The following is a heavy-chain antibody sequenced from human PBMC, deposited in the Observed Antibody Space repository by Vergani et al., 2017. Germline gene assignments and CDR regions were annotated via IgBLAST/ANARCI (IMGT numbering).Heavy chain of an antibody. V-gene: IGHV4-30-2*01. CDR3: ARCTYGSRLSGCMDV. D-gene: IGHD3-10*01. Sequence: QLQLQESGSGLVKPSQTLSLTCAVSGGSISSGGYSWSWIRQPPGKGLEWIGYIYHSGSTYYNPSLKSLVTISVDRSKNQFSLKLSSVTAADTAVYYCARCTYGSRLSGCMDVWGQGTTVTVSS. CDR2: IYHSGST. J-gene: IGHJ6*02. CDR1: GGSISSGGYS.